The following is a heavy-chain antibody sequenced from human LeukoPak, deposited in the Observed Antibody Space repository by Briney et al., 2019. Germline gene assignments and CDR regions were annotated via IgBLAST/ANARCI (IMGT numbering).Heavy chain of an antibody. V-gene: IGHV1-8*01. CDR2: MNPNSGNT. CDR3: ARVGRVTMIVVVLDAFDI. D-gene: IGHD3-22*01. Sequence: ASVKVSCKASGYTFTSYDINWVRQATGQGLEWMGWMNPNSGNTGYAQKFQGRVTMTRNTSISTAYMELSSLRSEDTAVYYCARVGRVTMIVVVLDAFDIWGQGTMVTVSS. CDR1: GYTFTSYD. J-gene: IGHJ3*02.